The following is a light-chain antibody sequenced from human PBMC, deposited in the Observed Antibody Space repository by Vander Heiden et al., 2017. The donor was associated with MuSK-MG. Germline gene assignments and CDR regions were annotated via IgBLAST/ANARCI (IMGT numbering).Light chain of an antibody. CDR1: SGDVGACDH. CDR3: TSYTVSSTFV. CDR2: EVS. J-gene: IGLJ1*01. Sequence: QSALSQPASVSRSPGRSITISCTATSGDVGACDHVGWYQQHPGKVPKLMIYEVSNRPSGVSNRFSASKSGNTASLTIAGRQAEDEADYYCTSYTVSSTFVFGTGTKVTVL. V-gene: IGLV2-14*01.